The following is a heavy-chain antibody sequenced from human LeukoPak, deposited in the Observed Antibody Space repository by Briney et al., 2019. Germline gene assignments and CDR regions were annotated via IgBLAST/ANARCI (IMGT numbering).Heavy chain of an antibody. J-gene: IGHJ4*02. CDR1: AFTFSTYW. V-gene: IGHV3-7*01. CDR3: ARDIAAPGSY. CDR2: INQDGSET. D-gene: IGHD6-13*01. Sequence: PGGSLRLSCAASAFTFSTYWMTWVRQAPGKGLEWVANINQDGSETYYVDSVKGRFTISRDNAKNSLYLQMNSLRAEDTAVYYCARDIAAPGSYWGQGALVTVSS.